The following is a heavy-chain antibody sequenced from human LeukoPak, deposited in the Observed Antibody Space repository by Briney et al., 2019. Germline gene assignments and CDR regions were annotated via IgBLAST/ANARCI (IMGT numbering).Heavy chain of an antibody. CDR2: ISYDGSNK. Sequence: PGGSLRLSCAASGFTFSSYGMHWVRQAPGKGLEWVAVISYDGSNKYYADSVKGRFTISRDNSKNTLYLQMNSLRAEDTAVYYCARDAYYYDSSGYYYPDYWGQGTLVTVSS. J-gene: IGHJ4*02. CDR3: ARDAYYYDSSGYYYPDY. D-gene: IGHD3-22*01. V-gene: IGHV3-30*03. CDR1: GFTFSSYG.